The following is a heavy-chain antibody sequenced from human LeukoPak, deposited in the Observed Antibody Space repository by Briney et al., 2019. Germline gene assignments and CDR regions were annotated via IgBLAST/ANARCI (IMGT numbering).Heavy chain of an antibody. J-gene: IGHJ5*02. CDR1: GFTFSGYA. Sequence: GGSLRLSCAASGFTFSGYAMNWVRQAPGKGLEWVSVIYAGGSTYYADSVKGRFTFSRDNSKNTLYLQMNSLRAEDTAVYYCARGFNRGFDPWGQGTLVTVSS. V-gene: IGHV3-53*01. CDR2: IYAGGST. D-gene: IGHD1-14*01. CDR3: ARGFNRGFDP.